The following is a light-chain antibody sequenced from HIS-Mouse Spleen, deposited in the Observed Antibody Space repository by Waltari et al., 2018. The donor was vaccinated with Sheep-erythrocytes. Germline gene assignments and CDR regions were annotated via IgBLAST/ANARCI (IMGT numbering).Light chain of an antibody. J-gene: IGLJ3*02. CDR2: EGS. V-gene: IGLV2-23*01. CDR3: CSYAGSSTPWV. CDR1: SSDVGSDNL. Sequence: QSALTQPASVSGSPGQSITISCTGTSSDVGSDNLFSRYHQHPGKAPKPMIYEGSKRPSGVSNRFSGSKSGNTASLTISGLQAEDEADYYCCSYAGSSTPWVFGGGTKLTVL.